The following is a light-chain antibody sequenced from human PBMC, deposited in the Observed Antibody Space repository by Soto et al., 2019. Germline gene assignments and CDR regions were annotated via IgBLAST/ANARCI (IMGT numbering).Light chain of an antibody. CDR2: EVS. J-gene: IGLJ1*01. CDR3: SSHEGSNPYV. Sequence: QSALTQPPSASGSPGQSVTISCSGTSSDVGGYNYVSWYQQHPGKAPKLMIYEVSKRPSGVPDRFSGSKSGTTASLTVSGLQAEDEADYYCSSHEGSNPYVFGTGTKVTVL. CDR1: SSDVGGYNY. V-gene: IGLV2-8*01.